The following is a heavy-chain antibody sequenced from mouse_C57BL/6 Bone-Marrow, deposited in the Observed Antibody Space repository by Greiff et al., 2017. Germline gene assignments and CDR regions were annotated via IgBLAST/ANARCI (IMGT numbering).Heavy chain of an antibody. J-gene: IGHJ1*03. CDR2: IYPRSGHT. D-gene: IGHD4-1*01. CDR1: GYTFTSYG. CDR3: ARQSGTGWYFDV. Sequence: VQLQQSGAELARPGASVKLSCKASGYTFTSYGISWVKQRTGQGLEWIGEIYPRSGHTYYNEKFKGKATLTADKSSSTAYMELRSLTSEDSAVYFCARQSGTGWYFDVWGTGTTVTVSS. V-gene: IGHV1-81*01.